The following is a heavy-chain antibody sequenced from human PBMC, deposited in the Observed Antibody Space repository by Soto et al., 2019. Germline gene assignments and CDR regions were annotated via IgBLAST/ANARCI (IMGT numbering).Heavy chain of an antibody. CDR3: AKDRMGAGVRGYFDY. Sequence: QVQLVESGGGVVQPGRSLRLSCAASGFTFSSYGMHWVRQAPGKGLEWVAVIIYDGSTKYYADSVKGRFTISRDNSKRTLYLQMNSRRAEDTAVYYCAKDRMGAGVRGYFDYWGQGTLVTVSS. D-gene: IGHD3-10*01. V-gene: IGHV3-30*18. J-gene: IGHJ4*02. CDR2: IIYDGSTK. CDR1: GFTFSSYG.